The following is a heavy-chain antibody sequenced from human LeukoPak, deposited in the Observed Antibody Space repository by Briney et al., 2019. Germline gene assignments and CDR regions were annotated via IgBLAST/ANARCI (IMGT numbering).Heavy chain of an antibody. CDR2: ISVYNGNT. Sequence: ASVTVSCKASGYTFANFGITWVRRAPGQGLEWMGWISVYNGNTNYAQNLQGRVTLTTDTSTSTAYMELRSLRSDDTALYYCARTCSSSSCYMVHWGQGTLVAVSS. V-gene: IGHV1-18*01. J-gene: IGHJ4*02. D-gene: IGHD2-2*02. CDR3: ARTCSSSSCYMVH. CDR1: GYTFANFG.